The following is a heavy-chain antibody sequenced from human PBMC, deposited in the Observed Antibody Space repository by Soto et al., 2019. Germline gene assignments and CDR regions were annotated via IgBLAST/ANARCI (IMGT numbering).Heavy chain of an antibody. V-gene: IGHV4-34*01. CDR1: GGSFSGYY. CDR3: ARTRSVITFGGVIVNDAFDI. D-gene: IGHD3-16*02. Sequence: PSETLSLTCAVYGGSFSGYYWSWIRQPPGKGLEWIGEINHSGSTNYNPSLKSRVTISVDTSKNQFSLKLSPVTAADTAVYYCARTRSVITFGGVIVNDAFDIWGQGTMVTVSS. CDR2: INHSGST. J-gene: IGHJ3*02.